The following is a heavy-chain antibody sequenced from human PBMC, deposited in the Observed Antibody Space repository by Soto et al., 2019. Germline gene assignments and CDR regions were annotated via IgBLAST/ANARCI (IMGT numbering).Heavy chain of an antibody. CDR3: AFGSPSGGYRKSLKSIDY. CDR1: GGTFSSYA. J-gene: IGHJ4*02. D-gene: IGHD3-22*01. CDR2: IIPIFGTA. V-gene: IGHV1-69*01. Sequence: QVQLVQFGAEVKKPGSSVKVSCKASGGTFSSYAISWVRQAPGQGLEWMGGIIPIFGTANYAQKFQGRVTITADESTSTGYMELSSLRYEDTAVYYCAFGSPSGGYRKSLKSIDYWGQGTLVTVSS.